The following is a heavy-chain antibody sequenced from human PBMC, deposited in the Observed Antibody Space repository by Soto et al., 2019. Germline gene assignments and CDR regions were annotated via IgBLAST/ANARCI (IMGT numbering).Heavy chain of an antibody. V-gene: IGHV4-30-2*01. CDR1: GGSISSGGYS. J-gene: IGHJ5*01. CDR2: IYHSGST. CDR3: VRLIGNSWLDF. Sequence: SETLSLTCAVSGGSISSGGYSWRWIRQPPGKGLEWIGYIYHSGSTYYNPSLKSRVTISVDRSKNQFSLHLNSVTPEDTAVYYCVRLIGNSWLDFWGQGTLVTVSS. D-gene: IGHD1-26*01.